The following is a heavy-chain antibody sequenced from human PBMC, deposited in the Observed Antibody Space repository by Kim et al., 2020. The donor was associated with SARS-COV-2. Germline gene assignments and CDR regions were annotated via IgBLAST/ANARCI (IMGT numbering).Heavy chain of an antibody. D-gene: IGHD2-15*01. CDR3: AKDIGADIVVVVAAY. Sequence: SVKGRFTISRDNAKNSLYLQMNSLRAEDTALYYCAKDIGADIVVVVAAYWGQGTLVTVSS. J-gene: IGHJ4*02. V-gene: IGHV3-9*01.